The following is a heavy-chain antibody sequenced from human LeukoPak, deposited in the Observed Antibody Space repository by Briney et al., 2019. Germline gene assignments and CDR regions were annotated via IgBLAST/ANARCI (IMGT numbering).Heavy chain of an antibody. J-gene: IGHJ4*02. CDR1: GGSISGYY. Sequence: SSETLSLTCTVSGGSISGYYWSWVRPPPLKGLEWIGYIYSSGITRYSPSLKSRLTISVDTSKNQFSLRLSSVTAADTALYYCARLATDSDILTGSDYWGQGTLVTVSS. V-gene: IGHV4-59*08. CDR3: ARLATDSDILTGSDY. CDR2: IYSSGIT. D-gene: IGHD3-9*01.